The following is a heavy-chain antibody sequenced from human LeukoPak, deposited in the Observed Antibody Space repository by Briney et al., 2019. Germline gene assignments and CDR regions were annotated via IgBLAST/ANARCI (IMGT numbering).Heavy chain of an antibody. CDR1: GYTFTCYY. D-gene: IGHD6-19*01. J-gene: IGHJ3*02. CDR3: ARVLPTVAGTWASVVGIDAFDI. CDR2: ISPNSGGT. V-gene: IGHV1-2*02. Sequence: GASVKVSCKASGYTFTCYYMHWVRQAPGQGLEWMGWISPNSGGTNYAQKFQGRVTMTRDTSISTAYMELSRLRSDATAVYYCARVLPTVAGTWASVVGIDAFDIWGQGTMVTVSS.